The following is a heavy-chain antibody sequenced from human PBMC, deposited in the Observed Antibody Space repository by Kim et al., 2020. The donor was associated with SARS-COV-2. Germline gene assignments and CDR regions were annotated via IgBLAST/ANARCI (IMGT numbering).Heavy chain of an antibody. D-gene: IGHD3-22*01. Sequence: ASVKVSCKASGYTFTSYYMHWVRQAPGQGLEWMGIINPSGGSTSYAQKFQGRVTMTRDTSTSTVYMELSSLRSEDTAVYYCARGQYYYDSSVRPRGSAFDIWGQGTMVTVSS. CDR3: ARGQYYYDSSVRPRGSAFDI. V-gene: IGHV1-46*01. CDR1: GYTFTSYY. J-gene: IGHJ3*02. CDR2: INPSGGST.